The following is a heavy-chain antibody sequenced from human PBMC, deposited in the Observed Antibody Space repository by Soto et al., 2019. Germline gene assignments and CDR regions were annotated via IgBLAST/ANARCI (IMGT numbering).Heavy chain of an antibody. CDR2: IKHDGSEK. CDR1: GFTFSSYW. D-gene: IGHD1-26*01. Sequence: EVQLVESGGGFVHLGGSRRLSCAASGFTFSSYWMTWVRQAPGKGLEWVANIKHDGSEKYYVDSVKGRFTISRDNAQNSVFLEMKSRRAEDTAVYSCVRDRSGSYLEGFDYWGQGTLVTVAS. V-gene: IGHV3-7*01. CDR3: VRDRSGSYLEGFDY. J-gene: IGHJ4*02.